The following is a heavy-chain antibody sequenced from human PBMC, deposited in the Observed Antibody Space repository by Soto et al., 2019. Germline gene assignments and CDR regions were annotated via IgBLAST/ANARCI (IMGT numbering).Heavy chain of an antibody. CDR2: MNPNSGHT. Sequence: QVQLVQSGAEVKKPGASVKVSCKASGYTFTSYDINWVRQATGQGLEWMGWMNPNSGHTGYAQKFQGRVTMTRNTSMPTAYMELSRLRSEAPAVYYCARQSSAFTWWFDPWGQGTLVTVSS. CDR1: GYTFTSYD. V-gene: IGHV1-8*01. D-gene: IGHD1-26*01. CDR3: ARQSSAFTWWFDP. J-gene: IGHJ5*02.